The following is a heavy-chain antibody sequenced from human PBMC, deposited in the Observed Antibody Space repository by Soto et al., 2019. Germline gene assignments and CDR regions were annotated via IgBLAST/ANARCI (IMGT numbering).Heavy chain of an antibody. CDR3: AKDRSSTSCYAFDY. CDR2: INSRGGST. Sequence: EVQLLESGGGLVQPGGSLRLSCAASGFTFSSYAMSWVRQAPGKGLEWVSAINSRGGSTYYADSVKGRFTISRDSYKNTLYLQMNSLRDEDTAVYYCAKDRSSTSCYAFDYWGQGTLVTVSS. V-gene: IGHV3-23*01. CDR1: GFTFSSYA. J-gene: IGHJ4*02. D-gene: IGHD2-2*01.